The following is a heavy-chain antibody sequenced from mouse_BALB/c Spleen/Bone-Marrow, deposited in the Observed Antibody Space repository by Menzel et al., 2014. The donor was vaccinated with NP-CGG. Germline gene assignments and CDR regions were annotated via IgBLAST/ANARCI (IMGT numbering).Heavy chain of an antibody. CDR1: GFTFSNYW. CDR3: TRSLRLFDY. D-gene: IGHD1-1*01. Sequence: EVKLMESGGGLVQPGGSMKLPCVASGFTFSNYWMNWVRQSPEKGLEWVAEIRLKSNNYATHYAESVKGRFTISRDDSKSSVYLQMNNLRAEDTGIYYCTRSLRLFDYWGQGTTLTVSS. V-gene: IGHV6-6*02. J-gene: IGHJ2*01. CDR2: IRLKSNNYAT.